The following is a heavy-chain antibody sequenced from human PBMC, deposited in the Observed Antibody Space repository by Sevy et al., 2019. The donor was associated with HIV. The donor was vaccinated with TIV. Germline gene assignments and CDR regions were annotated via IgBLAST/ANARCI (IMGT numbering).Heavy chain of an antibody. Sequence: GGSLRLSCAASGFSFSSYGMHWVRQAPGKGLEWMSYIQYDGSNKDYAHSVKGRFTISRDNSKNTLYLQMNSRRVEDTAVFYCVKEGGGGGGDHWGQGTLVTVSS. CDR2: IQYDGSNK. CDR3: VKEGGGGGGDH. D-gene: IGHD3-16*01. V-gene: IGHV3-30*02. CDR1: GFSFSSYG. J-gene: IGHJ4*02.